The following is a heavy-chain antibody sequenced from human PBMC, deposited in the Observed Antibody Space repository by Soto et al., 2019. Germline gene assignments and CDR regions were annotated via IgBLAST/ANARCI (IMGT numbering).Heavy chain of an antibody. CDR3: ARTSYDSSGYWFGY. CDR1: GVSFSSYS. CDR2: IIPIFGTA. V-gene: IGHV1-69*13. Sequence: GASVKVSCKASGVSFSSYSIRWVRQAPGQGLEGMGGIIPIFGTANYAQKFQGRVTITADESTSTAYMELSSLRSEDTAVYYCARTSYDSSGYWFGYWGQGTLVTVSS. D-gene: IGHD3-22*01. J-gene: IGHJ4*02.